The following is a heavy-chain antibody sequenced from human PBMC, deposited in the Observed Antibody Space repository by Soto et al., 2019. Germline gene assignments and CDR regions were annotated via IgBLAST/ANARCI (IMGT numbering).Heavy chain of an antibody. V-gene: IGHV3-23*01. Sequence: EVQLLESGGGLVQPGGSLRLSCAASGFTFSSYAMSWVRQAPGKGLEWVSAISGSGGSTYYADSVKGRFTISRDNSKNTLYLQMNSLRAEDTAVYYCAKGSWDGDPDYYYYYGMDVWGQGTTVTVSS. J-gene: IGHJ6*02. CDR1: GFTFSSYA. CDR2: ISGSGGST. D-gene: IGHD6-13*01. CDR3: AKGSWDGDPDYYYYYGMDV.